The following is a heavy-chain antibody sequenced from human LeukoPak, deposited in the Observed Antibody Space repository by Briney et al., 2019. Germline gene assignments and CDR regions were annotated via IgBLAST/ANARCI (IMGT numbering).Heavy chain of an antibody. J-gene: IGHJ6*01. D-gene: IGHD4-17*01. V-gene: IGHV1-24*01. CDR1: GYTLTELS. Sequence: ASVKVSYKVSGYTLTELSMHWVRQAPGKGLEWMGGFDPEDGETIYAQKFQGRVTMTEDTSTDTAYMDLSSLRSEDTAVYYCATLQLDDYGDHWYYYCINVWGQGTTVTVSS. CDR3: ATLQLDDYGDHWYYYCINV. CDR2: FDPEDGET.